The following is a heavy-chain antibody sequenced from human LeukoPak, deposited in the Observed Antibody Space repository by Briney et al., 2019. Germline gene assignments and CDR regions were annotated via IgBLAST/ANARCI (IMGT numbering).Heavy chain of an antibody. Sequence: GASVKVSCKASGYTFTSYYMHWVRQAPGQGLEWMGIINPSGGSTSYAQKFQGRVTMTRDTSTSTVYMELSSLRSEDTAVYYCARSRYYDSSGYYYTNYYYYGMDVWGQGTTVTVSS. J-gene: IGHJ6*02. V-gene: IGHV1-46*01. CDR2: INPSGGST. CDR3: ARSRYYDSSGYYYTNYYYYGMDV. D-gene: IGHD3-22*01. CDR1: GYTFTSYY.